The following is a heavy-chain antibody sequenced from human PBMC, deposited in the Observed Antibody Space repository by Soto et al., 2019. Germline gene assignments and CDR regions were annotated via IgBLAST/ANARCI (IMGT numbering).Heavy chain of an antibody. D-gene: IGHD4-4*01. V-gene: IGHV1-3*05. CDR2: INAGNGNT. J-gene: IGHJ5*02. CDR1: GYTFTSYA. Sequence: QVQLVQSGAEEKKPGASVKVSCKASGYTFTSYAMHWVRQAPGQRLEWMGWINAGNGNTKYSQKFQGRVTITRDTSASTAYMELSSLRSEDTAVYYCARDSVTTVTTYWFDPWGKGTLVTVSS. CDR3: ARDSVTTVTTYWFDP.